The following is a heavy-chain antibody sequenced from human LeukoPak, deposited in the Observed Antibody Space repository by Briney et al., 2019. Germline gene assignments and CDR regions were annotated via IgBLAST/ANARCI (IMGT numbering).Heavy chain of an antibody. D-gene: IGHD3-16*01. V-gene: IGHV3-30*18. CDR1: GFTFSSYG. CDR3: AKDPRGGGGVFDY. CDR2: ISYDGSNK. J-gene: IGHJ4*02. Sequence: GGSLGLSCAASGFTFSSYGMHWVRQAPGKGLEWVAVISYDGSNKYYADSVKGRFTISRDNSKNTLYLQMNSLRAEDTAVYYCAKDPRGGGGVFDYWGQGTLVTVSS.